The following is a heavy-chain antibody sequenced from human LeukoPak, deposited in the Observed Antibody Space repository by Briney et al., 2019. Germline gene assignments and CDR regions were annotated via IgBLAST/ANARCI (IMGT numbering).Heavy chain of an antibody. Sequence: TLSLSCTVSGVSISSGCYYWIWLGQHPGKGLEWIGYSYYSGSTYSNPFLKSRATTSVDTPKHQFSLKLSSVPAADTAVYYCPRDRDTAEGGNLFDPWGQGTLVTVSS. J-gene: IGHJ5*02. CDR3: PRDRDTAEGGNLFDP. CDR1: GVSISSGCYY. CDR2: SYYSGST. D-gene: IGHD5-18*01. V-gene: IGHV4-31*03.